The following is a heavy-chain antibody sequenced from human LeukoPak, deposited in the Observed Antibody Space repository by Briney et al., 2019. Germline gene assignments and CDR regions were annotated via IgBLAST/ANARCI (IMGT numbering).Heavy chain of an antibody. J-gene: IGHJ4*02. CDR3: ARRDPGDFGDY. CDR1: GGSISSSSYY. Sequence: SETLSLTCTVSGGSISSSSYYWGWIRQPPGKGLEWIGSIYYSGSTYYNPSLKSRVTISVDTSKNQFSLKLSSVTAADTAVYYCARRDPGDFGDYWGQGTLVAVSS. V-gene: IGHV4-39*01. CDR2: IYYSGST. D-gene: IGHD2/OR15-2a*01.